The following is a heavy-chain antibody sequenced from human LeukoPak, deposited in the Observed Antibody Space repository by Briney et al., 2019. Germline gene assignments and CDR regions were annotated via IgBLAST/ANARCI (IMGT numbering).Heavy chain of an antibody. CDR1: GFTFTSYW. V-gene: IGHV3-7*01. J-gene: IGHJ4*02. D-gene: IGHD3-16*01. Sequence: GGSLRLSCAASGFTFTSYWMSWVRQAPGKGLEWVANIKQDGSEKYYVDSVKGRFTISRDNAKNSLYLQMNSLRAKDTAVYYCARDSLKFRFRYWGQGTLVTVSS. CDR3: ARDSLKFRFRY. CDR2: IKQDGSEK.